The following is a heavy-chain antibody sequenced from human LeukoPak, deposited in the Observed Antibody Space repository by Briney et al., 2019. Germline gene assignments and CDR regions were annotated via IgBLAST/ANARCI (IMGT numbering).Heavy chain of an antibody. CDR1: GFIFRSFG. D-gene: IGHD2-15*01. CDR2: IQDDESNK. CDR3: AKQMVERPHYYYMDV. Sequence: GGSLRLSCAASGFIFRSFGMHWVRQAPGKGLEWVAFIQDDESNKFYADSVKGRFTISRDNSKNTLFLQMNSLRPEDTALYYCAKQMVERPHYYYMDVWGKGTTVTVSS. V-gene: IGHV3-30*02. J-gene: IGHJ6*03.